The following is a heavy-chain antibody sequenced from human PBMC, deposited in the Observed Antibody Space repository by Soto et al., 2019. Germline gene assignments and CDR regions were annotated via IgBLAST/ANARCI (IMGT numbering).Heavy chain of an antibody. J-gene: IGHJ4*02. CDR3: ARGEYYYDSSGYYLVPSPFDY. V-gene: IGHV1-46*01. CDR2: INPSGGST. CDR1: GYTFTSYY. D-gene: IGHD3-22*01. Sequence: ASVKVSCKASGYTFTSYYMHWVRQAPGQGLEWMGIINPSGGSTSYAQKFQGGVTMTRDTSTSTVYMELSSLRSEDTAVYYCARGEYYYDSSGYYLVPSPFDYWGQGTLVTVSS.